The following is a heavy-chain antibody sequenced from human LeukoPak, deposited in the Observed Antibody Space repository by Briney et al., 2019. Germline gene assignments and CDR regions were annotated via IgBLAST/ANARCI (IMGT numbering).Heavy chain of an antibody. V-gene: IGHV3-20*04. CDR1: GFTFGNYG. J-gene: IGHJ4*02. D-gene: IGHD2-21*02. CDR3: ARAQTYGDSRLLLDY. CDR2: INWNGGST. Sequence: SGGSLRLSCAASGFTFGNYGMSWVRQAPGKWLEWVSGINWNGGSTGYADSVEGRFTISRDNAKNSQYLQMNSLRVEDTALYYCARAQTYGDSRLLLDYWGQGTLVTVSS.